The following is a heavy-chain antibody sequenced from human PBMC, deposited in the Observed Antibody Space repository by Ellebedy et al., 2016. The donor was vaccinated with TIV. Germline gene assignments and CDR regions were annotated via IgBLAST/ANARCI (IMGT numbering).Heavy chain of an antibody. Sequence: GESLKISXAASGFTFDDYAMHWVRQAPGKGLEWVSLISWDGGSTYYADSVKGRFTISRDNSKNALYLQMNSLRAEDTALYYCAKGYTYYYDSSGYYGGNYYGMDVWGQGTTVTVSS. J-gene: IGHJ6*02. D-gene: IGHD3-22*01. CDR1: GFTFDDYA. V-gene: IGHV3-43D*03. CDR2: ISWDGGST. CDR3: AKGYTYYYDSSGYYGGNYYGMDV.